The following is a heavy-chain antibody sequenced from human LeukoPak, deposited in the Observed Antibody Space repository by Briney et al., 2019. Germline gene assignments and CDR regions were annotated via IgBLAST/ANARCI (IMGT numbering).Heavy chain of an antibody. CDR3: ARTPLELGGWWGGNGAFDI. CDR2: IYYSGST. Sequence: PSETLSLTCTVSGGSISSYYWSWIRQPPGKGLEWIGYIYYSGSTNYNPSLKSRVTISVDTSKNQFSLKLSSVTAADTAVYYCARTPLELGGWWGGNGAFDIWGQGTMVTVSS. J-gene: IGHJ3*02. V-gene: IGHV4-59*01. D-gene: IGHD7-27*01. CDR1: GGSISSYY.